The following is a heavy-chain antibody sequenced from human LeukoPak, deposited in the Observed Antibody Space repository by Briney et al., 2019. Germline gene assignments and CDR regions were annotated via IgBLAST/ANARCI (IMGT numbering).Heavy chain of an antibody. CDR3: ARGNYQLSNGMDV. D-gene: IGHD1-7*01. V-gene: IGHV3-33*01. Sequence: GTSLRLPCAASGFTFRNYGIHWVRQAPGKGLEWVAIIWYDGSNKYYADSVKGRFTISRDNSKNTLYLQMNSLRAEDTALYYCARGNYQLSNGMDVWGQGTTVTVSS. J-gene: IGHJ6*02. CDR2: IWYDGSNK. CDR1: GFTFRNYG.